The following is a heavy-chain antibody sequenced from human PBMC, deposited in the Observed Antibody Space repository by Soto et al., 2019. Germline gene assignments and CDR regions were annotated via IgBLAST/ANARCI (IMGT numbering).Heavy chain of an antibody. CDR1: GFTFSSYA. CDR2: ISGSGGST. Sequence: PGGSLRLSCAAPGFTFSSYAMSWVRQAPGKGLEWVSAISGSGGSTYYADSVKGRFTISRDNSKNTLYLQMNSLRAEDTAVYYCAKDPGGIQLWLGEPFAIWGQGTMVTVSS. V-gene: IGHV3-23*01. J-gene: IGHJ3*02. CDR3: AKDPGGIQLWLGEPFAI. D-gene: IGHD5-18*01.